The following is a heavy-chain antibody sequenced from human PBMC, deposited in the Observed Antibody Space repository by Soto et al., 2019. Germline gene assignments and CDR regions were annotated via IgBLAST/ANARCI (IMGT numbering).Heavy chain of an antibody. CDR1: GGSISGNH. D-gene: IGHD3-10*01. J-gene: IGHJ6*04. CDR2: IHYSGGT. Sequence: QVQLQESGPGLVKPSETLSLTCTVSGGSISGNHWGWIRQPPGKGLEWIGHIHYSGGTNYNPSLRSRVTISVDTPNNQFSLKLSSVTAADTAVYYCAFGRSVSTWGKGTTVTVSS. CDR3: AFGRSVST. V-gene: IGHV4-59*01.